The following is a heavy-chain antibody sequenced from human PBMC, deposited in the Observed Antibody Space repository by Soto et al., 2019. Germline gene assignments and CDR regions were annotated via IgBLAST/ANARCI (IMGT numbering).Heavy chain of an antibody. V-gene: IGHV6-1*01. CDR2: TYYRSKWYY. J-gene: IGHJ4*01. CDR3: ARGEQYSGRIFDY. Sequence: PWQTLSLTCAITGDSVSSNSAGWSWVRQSPSRGLEWLGRTYYRSKWYYEYAVSVRGRITINPDTSKNQYSLQLNSVTPEDTAVYFCARGEQYSGRIFDYWGQGTRVTSPQ. CDR1: GDSVSSNSAG. D-gene: IGHD1-26*01.